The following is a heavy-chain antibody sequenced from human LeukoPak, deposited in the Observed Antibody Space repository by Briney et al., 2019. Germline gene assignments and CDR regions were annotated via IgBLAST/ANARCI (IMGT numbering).Heavy chain of an antibody. CDR3: ASAVPDCSGGSCHSPDY. D-gene: IGHD2-15*01. CDR2: INHSGST. V-gene: IGHV4-34*01. Sequence: PSETLSLTCAVYGGSFSGYYWSWIRHPPGKGLEWSGEINHSGSTNYNPSLKSRVTISVDTSKNQFSLKLSSVTAADTAVYYCASAVPDCSGGSCHSPDYWGQGTLVTVSS. J-gene: IGHJ4*02. CDR1: GGSFSGYY.